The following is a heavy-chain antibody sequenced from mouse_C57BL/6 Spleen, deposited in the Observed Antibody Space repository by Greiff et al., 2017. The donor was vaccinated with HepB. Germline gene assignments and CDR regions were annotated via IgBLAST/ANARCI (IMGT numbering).Heavy chain of an antibody. CDR3: AREGHYYGSSYGWFAY. J-gene: IGHJ3*01. CDR2: IDPSDSYT. CDR1: GYTFTSYW. V-gene: IGHV1-59*01. Sequence: QVQLKQPGAELVRPGPSVKLSCKASGYTFTSYWMHWVKQRPGQGLEWIGVIDPSDSYTNYNQTFKGKATLTVDTSSSTAYMQLSSLTSEDSAVYYCAREGHYYGSSYGWFAYWGQGTLVTVSA. D-gene: IGHD1-1*01.